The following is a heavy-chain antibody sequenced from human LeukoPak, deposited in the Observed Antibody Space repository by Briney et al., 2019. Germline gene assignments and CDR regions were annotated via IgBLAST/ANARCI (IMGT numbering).Heavy chain of an antibody. CDR1: GGSISSYY. D-gene: IGHD3-16*01. J-gene: IGHJ4*02. Sequence: SETLSLTCTVSGGSISSYYWGWIRQPPGKGLEWIGSIYYSGSTYYNPSLKSRVTISVDTSKNQFSLKLSSVTAADTAVYYCARDRYYDYVWGSGGYFDYWGQGTLDTVSS. V-gene: IGHV4-39*07. CDR2: IYYSGST. CDR3: ARDRYYDYVWGSGGYFDY.